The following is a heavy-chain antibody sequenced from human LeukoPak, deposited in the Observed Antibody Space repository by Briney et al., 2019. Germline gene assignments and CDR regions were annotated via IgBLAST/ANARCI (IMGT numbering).Heavy chain of an antibody. J-gene: IGHJ4*02. Sequence: SADLSLTCTVSGGSISGYFWSWIRQPPGKGLEWIGYNHYSGSTNYNRSLNSRVTISVDTSKNQFSLRLSSVTAADTAVYYCARYGITIVRGGKYYFDSWGQGTLVTVSS. D-gene: IGHD3-10*01. CDR1: GGSISGYF. CDR3: ARYGITIVRGGKYYFDS. V-gene: IGHV4-59*08. CDR2: NHYSGST.